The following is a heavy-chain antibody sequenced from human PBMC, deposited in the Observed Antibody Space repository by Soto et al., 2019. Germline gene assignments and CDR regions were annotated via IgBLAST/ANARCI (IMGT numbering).Heavy chain of an antibody. Sequence: GASVKVSCKASGGTFSSYAISWVRQAPGQGLEWMGGIIPIFGTANYAQKFQGRVTITADKSTSTAYMELSSLRSEDTAVYYCARRGQIPKSDFWSGYYQFSYSSSWMGNWFDPWGQGTLVTVSS. D-gene: IGHD3-3*01. CDR2: IIPIFGTA. CDR3: ARRGQIPKSDFWSGYYQFSYSSSWMGNWFDP. J-gene: IGHJ5*02. V-gene: IGHV1-69*06. CDR1: GGTFSSYA.